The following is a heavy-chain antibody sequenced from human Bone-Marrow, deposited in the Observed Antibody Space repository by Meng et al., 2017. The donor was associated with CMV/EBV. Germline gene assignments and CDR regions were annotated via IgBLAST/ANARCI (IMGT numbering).Heavy chain of an antibody. Sequence: SETLSLTCTVSGGSISSYYWSWIRQPPGKGLEWIGYIYYSGSTNYNPSLKSRVAISVDTSKSQFSLKLSSVTAADTAVYYCARAGDPVKWYFDLWGRGNLVNVAS. CDR3: ARAGDPVKWYFDL. J-gene: IGHJ2*01. CDR2: IYYSGST. V-gene: IGHV4-59*01. CDR1: GGSISSYY.